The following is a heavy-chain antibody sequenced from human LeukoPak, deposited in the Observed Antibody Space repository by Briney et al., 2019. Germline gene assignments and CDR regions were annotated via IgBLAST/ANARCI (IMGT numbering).Heavy chain of an antibody. CDR3: AGYGVYPY. V-gene: IGHV3-48*01. CDR2: FGISGTI. Sequence: GGSLRLSCAASGFAVNTYDMHWVHQAPGEGPQWIAYFGISGTIYYADSVRGRFTISRDSAKYSLYLQMNGLRVDDTAIYYCAGYGVYPYWGQGTPVTVSS. J-gene: IGHJ4*02. CDR1: GFAVNTYD. D-gene: IGHD5/OR15-5a*01.